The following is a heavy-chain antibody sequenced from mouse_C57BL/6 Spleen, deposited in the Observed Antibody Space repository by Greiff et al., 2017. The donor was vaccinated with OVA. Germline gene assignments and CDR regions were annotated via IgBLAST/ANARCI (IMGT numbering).Heavy chain of an antibody. Sequence: EVQLVESGGGLVQPKGSLKLSCAASGFTFNTYAMHWVRQSPEKGLEWVAQISLKSDNYATHYAESVKGRFTLSRDDSKSSVYLQMNNLRAEDTGIYYCTGGGAWFAYWGQGTLVTVSA. CDR1: GFTFNTYA. CDR2: ISLKSDNYAT. CDR3: TGGGAWFAY. J-gene: IGHJ3*01. V-gene: IGHV6-3*01.